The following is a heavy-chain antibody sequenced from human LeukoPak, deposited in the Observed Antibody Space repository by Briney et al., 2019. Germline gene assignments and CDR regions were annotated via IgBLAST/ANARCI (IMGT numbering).Heavy chain of an antibody. CDR1: GYTFTGYY. Sequence: APVKVSCKASGYTFTGYYMHWVRQAPGQRLEWMGLINPGGDNTNYAQNFQGRVTMTSDTSARTVYMELSRLRSDDTAVYYCARFNYGGWYYYDSSGQFDYWGQGTLVTVSS. CDR2: INPGGDNT. CDR3: ARFNYGGWYYYDSSGQFDY. D-gene: IGHD3-22*01. V-gene: IGHV1-46*01. J-gene: IGHJ4*02.